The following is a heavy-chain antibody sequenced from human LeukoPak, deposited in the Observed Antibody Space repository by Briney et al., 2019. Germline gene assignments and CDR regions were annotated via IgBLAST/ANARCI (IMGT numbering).Heavy chain of an antibody. CDR2: IYTSGST. V-gene: IGHV4-4*07. CDR1: GGSISSYY. CDR3: ARGAYPTHFDS. J-gene: IGHJ4*02. Sequence: SETLSLTCTVSGGSISSYYWSWFRQPAGKGLEWIGRIYTSGSTNYNPSLKSRVTIAVDTSKNQFSLKLISVTAADTAVHYCARGAYPTHFDSWGQGTLVTVSS.